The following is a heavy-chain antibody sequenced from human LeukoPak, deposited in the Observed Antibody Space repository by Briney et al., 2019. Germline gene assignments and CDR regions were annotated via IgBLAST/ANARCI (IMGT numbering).Heavy chain of an antibody. CDR2: IISDGSST. CDR1: GFTFSSYW. Sequence: PGGCLRLSCAASGFTFSSYWMHWVRQAPGGGLVWVSRIISDGSSTSYADSVKGRFTISRDNAKNTLYLQMNSLRAEDTAVYYCAREAYYYDSSGYYAWFDPWGQGTLVTVSS. J-gene: IGHJ5*02. CDR3: AREAYYYDSSGYYAWFDP. V-gene: IGHV3-74*01. D-gene: IGHD3-22*01.